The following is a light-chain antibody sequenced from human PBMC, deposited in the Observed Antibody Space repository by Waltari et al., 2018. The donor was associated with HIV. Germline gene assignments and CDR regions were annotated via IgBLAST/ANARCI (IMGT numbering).Light chain of an antibody. CDR3: CSYAGSYIWV. CDR2: DVS. Sequence: QSALTQPRSVSGSPGQSVTLSCTETRSDVGGYNHVSWYQQHPGKAPKVMIYDVSKRPSGVPDRFSGSKSGNTASLTISGLQAEDEADYYCCSYAGSYIWVFGGGTKLTVL. V-gene: IGLV2-11*01. CDR1: RSDVGGYNH. J-gene: IGLJ3*02.